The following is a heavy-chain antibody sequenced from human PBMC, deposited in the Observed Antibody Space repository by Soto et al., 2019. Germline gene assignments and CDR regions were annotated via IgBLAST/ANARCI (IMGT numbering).Heavy chain of an antibody. Sequence: EVQLLESGGGLVQPGGSLRLSCAASGFTFSSYGMTWVRQAPGKGLEWVSFSSATGAGTYYADSVKGRFTISRDNSKNMLYRQRTTPRADDAADYYWAKDRRAGGNYGFYSDFWGQGALVSVSS. CDR1: GFTFSSYG. D-gene: IGHD1-7*01. CDR3: AKDRRAGGNYGFYSDF. CDR2: SSATGAGT. J-gene: IGHJ4*02. V-gene: IGHV3-23*01.